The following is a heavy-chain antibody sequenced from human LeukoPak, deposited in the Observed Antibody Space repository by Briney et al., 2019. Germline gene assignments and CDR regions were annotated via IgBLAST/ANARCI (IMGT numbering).Heavy chain of an antibody. V-gene: IGHV3-21*01. CDR2: ISSSSSYI. CDR1: GFTFSSYS. J-gene: IGHJ4*02. D-gene: IGHD3-9*01. CDR3: ARAWYDILTGYLYYLDY. Sequence: GGSLRLSCAASGFTFSSYSMNWVRQAPGKGLEWVSSISSSSSYIYYADSVKGRFTISRDNAKNSLYLQMNSLRAEDTAVYYCARAWYDILTGYLYYLDYWGQGTLVTVSS.